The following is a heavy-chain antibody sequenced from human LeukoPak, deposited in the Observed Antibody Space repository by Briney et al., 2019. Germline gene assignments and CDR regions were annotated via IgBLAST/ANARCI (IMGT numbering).Heavy chain of an antibody. CDR1: GFTFSSYW. D-gene: IGHD6-13*01. CDR3: ARGPRYSSSWYPGNY. Sequence: GGSLRLSCAASGFTFSSYWVSWVRQAPGKGLEWVANIKKDGSEKYYVDSVKGRFTISRDNAKNSLYLQMNSLRAEDTAVYYWARGPRYSSSWYPGNYWGQGTLVTVTS. J-gene: IGHJ4*02. CDR2: IKKDGSEK. V-gene: IGHV3-7*03.